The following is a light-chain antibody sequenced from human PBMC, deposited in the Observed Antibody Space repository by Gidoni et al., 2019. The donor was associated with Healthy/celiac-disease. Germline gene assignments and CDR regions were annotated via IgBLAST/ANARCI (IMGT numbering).Light chain of an antibody. J-gene: IGKJ1*01. V-gene: IGKV3-11*01. CDR3: QQRRA. CDR1: QSVSSY. CDR2: EAS. Sequence: EIMLTQSPATLSLSPGERATLSCRASQSVSSYLAWYQQKPGQAPRLLIYEASNRATGIPARFSGSGSGTDFTLTISSLEPEDFAVYYCQQRRAFGQGTKVEIK.